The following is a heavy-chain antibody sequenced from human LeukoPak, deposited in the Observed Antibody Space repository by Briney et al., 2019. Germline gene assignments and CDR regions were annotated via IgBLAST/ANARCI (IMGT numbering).Heavy chain of an antibody. V-gene: IGHV4-59*12. Sequence: SETLSLTCTVSGGSISSYYWSWIRQPPGKGLEWIGYIYYSGSTNYNPSLKSRVTISVDTSKNQFSLKLSSVTAADTAVYYCASQGIVVVPAAQNWFDPWGQGTLVTVSS. CDR1: GGSISSYY. D-gene: IGHD2-2*01. J-gene: IGHJ5*02. CDR2: IYYSGST. CDR3: ASQGIVVVPAAQNWFDP.